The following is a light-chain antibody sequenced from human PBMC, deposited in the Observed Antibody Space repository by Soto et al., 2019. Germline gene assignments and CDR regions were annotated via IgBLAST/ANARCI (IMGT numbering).Light chain of an antibody. CDR2: KAS. Sequence: DIQMTQSPSTLSASVGDRVTITCRASQSISSWLAWYQQKPGKAPKLLIYKASSLESGVPSRFSGSGSGTEFTLTIRSLQPDDFATYYCQQYNSYLWTFGQGTKV. V-gene: IGKV1-5*03. J-gene: IGKJ1*01. CDR3: QQYNSYLWT. CDR1: QSISSW.